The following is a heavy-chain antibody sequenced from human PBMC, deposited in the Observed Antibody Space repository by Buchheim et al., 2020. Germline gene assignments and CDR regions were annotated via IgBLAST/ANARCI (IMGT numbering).Heavy chain of an antibody. CDR2: ISGSGGST. J-gene: IGHJ6*03. CDR3: AKYNSDYYYYYYMDV. V-gene: IGHV3-23*01. D-gene: IGHD6-19*01. CDR1: GFTFSSYA. Sequence: EVQLLESGGGLVQPGGSLRLSCAASGFTFSSYAMSWVRQAPGKGLEWVSVISGSGGSTYYADSVKGRFTISRDSSQNTLYLQMNSLRAGDTAVYYCAKYNSDYYYYYYMDVWGKGTT.